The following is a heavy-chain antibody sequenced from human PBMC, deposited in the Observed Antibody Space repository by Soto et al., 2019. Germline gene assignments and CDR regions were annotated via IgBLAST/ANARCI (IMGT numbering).Heavy chain of an antibody. V-gene: IGHV4-31*03. CDR3: ARVSGSPHGMDV. J-gene: IGHJ6*02. Sequence: QVQLQESGPGLVKPSQTLSLTCTVSGGSISSGGYYWSWIRQHPGQGLEWIGYIYYSGSASYNPSLHCRFTLPVDTYKNKLCLKMRSVTAAETAVYYCARVSGSPHGMDVWGQGTTVTVSS. CDR1: GGSISSGGYY. CDR2: IYYSGSA.